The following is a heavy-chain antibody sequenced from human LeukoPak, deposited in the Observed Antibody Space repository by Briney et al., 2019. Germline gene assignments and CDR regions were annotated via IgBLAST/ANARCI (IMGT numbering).Heavy chain of an antibody. CDR2: IYKSGST. D-gene: IGHD6-13*01. J-gene: IGHJ6*03. CDR3: ARSIAAAGPKKYYYYYYMDV. V-gene: IGHV4-31*03. CDR1: GGSISSSGYF. Sequence: SETLSLTCTVSGGSISSSGYFWSWIRQHPGKGLEWIGYIYKSGSTYYDPSLESRVTISVDTSKNQFSLKLNSVTAADTAVYYCARSIAAAGPKKYYYYYYMDVWGKGTTVTVSS.